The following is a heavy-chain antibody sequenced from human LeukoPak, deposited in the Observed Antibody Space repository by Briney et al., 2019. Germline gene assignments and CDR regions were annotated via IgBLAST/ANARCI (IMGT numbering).Heavy chain of an antibody. CDR2: ISSSGSTI. V-gene: IGHV3-48*03. CDR1: GFTFSSYE. CDR3: AELGITMIGGV. D-gene: IGHD3-10*02. J-gene: IGHJ6*04. Sequence: QPWGVLRLSCAASGFTFSSYEMNWVRQAPGKGLEWVSYISSSGSTIYYADSVKGRFTISRDNAKNSLYLQMNSLRAEDTAVYYCAELGITMIGGVWGKGTTVTISS.